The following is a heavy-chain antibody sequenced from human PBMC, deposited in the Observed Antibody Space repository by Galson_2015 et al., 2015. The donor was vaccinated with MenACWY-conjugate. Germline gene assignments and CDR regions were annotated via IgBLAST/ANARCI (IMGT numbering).Heavy chain of an antibody. CDR2: VSQSGSPI. CDR1: GFTFTCYD. V-gene: IGHV3-48*03. D-gene: IGHD5-18*01. CDR3: ARVGTWIHQYFYYMDV. Sequence: SLRLSCAAAGFTFTCYDFNWVRQAPGEGLEWLSYVSQSGSPIFYADSVEGRFTISRATTQTALVLAMILLRAGDTGVYYCARVGTWIHQYFYYMDVWGKGTTVTVSS. J-gene: IGHJ6*03.